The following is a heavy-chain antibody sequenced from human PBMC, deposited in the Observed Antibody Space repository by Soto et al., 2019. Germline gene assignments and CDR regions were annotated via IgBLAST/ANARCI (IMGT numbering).Heavy chain of an antibody. J-gene: IGHJ5*01. V-gene: IGHV3-21*02. CDR3: VRGSYGDYDS. Sequence: EVQLVESGGGLVKPGGSLRLSCAASGFTFSAYTMHWVRQAPGKGLEWVSSLDPSSTYIYYADSVKGRFTLSRDNAKNSLFLRLNSLRADDTALYYCVRGSYGDYDSWGQGTLVTVSS. CDR1: GFTFSAYT. D-gene: IGHD4-17*01. CDR2: LDPSSTYI.